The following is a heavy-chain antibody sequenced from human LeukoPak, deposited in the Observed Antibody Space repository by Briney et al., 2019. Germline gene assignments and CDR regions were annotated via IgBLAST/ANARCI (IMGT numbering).Heavy chain of an antibody. V-gene: IGHV1-8*03. CDR3: ARGPNYSNFGSAYYYYMDV. J-gene: IGHJ6*03. CDR1: GYMFTNYD. Sequence: ASVTVSCKASGYMFTNYDINWVRQATGQGREGMGWMNPQSGNTGYTQKFRGRVTITRDTSITTAYMELSSLRSEDTAVYYCARGPNYSNFGSAYYYYMDVWGKGTTVTVSS. D-gene: IGHD4-11*01. CDR2: MNPQSGNT.